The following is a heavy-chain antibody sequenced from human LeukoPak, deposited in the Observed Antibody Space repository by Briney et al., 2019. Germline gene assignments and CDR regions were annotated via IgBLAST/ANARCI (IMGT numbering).Heavy chain of an antibody. CDR1: GGSISSYF. CDR2: VYYRGST. D-gene: IGHD6-13*01. CDR3: ARDMTRAVPIPGTYYYAYAMDA. Sequence: PSETLSLTCTVSGGSISSYFWNWIRQSPGKGLEWVGYVYYRGSTNYNSSLKSRVTISVDTSKNQFSLELSSVTAADTAVYYCARDMTRAVPIPGTYYYAYAMDAWGQGTTVTVSS. J-gene: IGHJ6*02. V-gene: IGHV4-59*01.